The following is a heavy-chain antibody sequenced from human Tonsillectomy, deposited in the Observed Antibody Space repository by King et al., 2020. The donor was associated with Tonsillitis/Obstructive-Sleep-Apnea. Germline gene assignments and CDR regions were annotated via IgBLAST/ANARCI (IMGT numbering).Heavy chain of an antibody. CDR3: ARPETPYWYFDL. J-gene: IGHJ2*01. Sequence: QLVQSGAEVKKPGESLRISCKGSGYSFPSYWISWVRQMPGKGLEWMGRIDPSDSYTNYSPSFQGHVTISADKSISTAYLQWSSLKASDTAMYYCARPETPYWYFDLWGRGTLVTVSS. V-gene: IGHV5-10-1*01. D-gene: IGHD1-14*01. CDR1: GYSFPSYW. CDR2: IDPSDSYT.